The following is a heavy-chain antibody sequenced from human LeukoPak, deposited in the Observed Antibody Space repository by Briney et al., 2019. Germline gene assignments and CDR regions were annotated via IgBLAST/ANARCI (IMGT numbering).Heavy chain of an antibody. V-gene: IGHV3-49*04. D-gene: IGHD1-1*01. Sequence: GGSLRLSCTASGFTFGDYAMSWVRQAPGKGLEWVGFIRSKAYGGTTEYAASVKGRFTISRDDSKSIAYLQMNSLKTEDTAVYYCARWTNFHAFDIWGQGTLVTVSS. J-gene: IGHJ3*02. CDR3: ARWTNFHAFDI. CDR1: GFTFGDYA. CDR2: IRSKAYGGTT.